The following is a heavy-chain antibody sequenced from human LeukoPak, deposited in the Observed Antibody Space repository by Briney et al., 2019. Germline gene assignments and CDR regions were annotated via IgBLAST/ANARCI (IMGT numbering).Heavy chain of an antibody. J-gene: IGHJ6*03. Sequence: ASVKVSCMASGYTFTSYGISWVRQAPGQGLEWMGWISAYNGNTNYAQKLQGRVTMTTDTSTSTAYMELRSLRSDDTAVYYCARVVYCSSTSCYTTYYVDVWGKGTTVTVSS. CDR1: GYTFTSYG. CDR3: ARVVYCSSTSCYTTYYVDV. V-gene: IGHV1-18*01. CDR2: ISAYNGNT. D-gene: IGHD2-2*02.